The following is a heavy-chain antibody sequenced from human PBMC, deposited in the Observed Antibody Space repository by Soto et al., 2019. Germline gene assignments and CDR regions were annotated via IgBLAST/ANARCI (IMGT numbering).Heavy chain of an antibody. Sequence: QVQLVQSGAEVKKPGASVTISCTTSGYTFTGQYIHWVRQAPGQGLERMGWINSYNGVIKYKQKFQGRVTMTRDTSVTTVYMDLTSLTSVDTAVYYCARGRPTGIDFWGQGTLVTVSS. V-gene: IGHV1-2*02. J-gene: IGHJ4*02. CDR1: GYTFTGQY. CDR2: INSYNGVI. D-gene: IGHD3-10*01. CDR3: ARGRPTGIDF.